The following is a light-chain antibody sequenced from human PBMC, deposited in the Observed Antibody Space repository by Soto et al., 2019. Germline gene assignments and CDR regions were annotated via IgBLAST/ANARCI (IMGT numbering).Light chain of an antibody. CDR3: QQLNSYPPT. CDR1: QGISGY. V-gene: IGKV1-9*01. J-gene: IGKJ3*01. CDR2: AAS. Sequence: IQLTQSPSSLSASVGDRVTITCRASQGISGYLAWYQQKPGKAPKLLIYAASTLQSGVPSRFSGSGSGTDFTLTFSSLQPEDFATYYCQQLNSYPPTFGPGTKVDIK.